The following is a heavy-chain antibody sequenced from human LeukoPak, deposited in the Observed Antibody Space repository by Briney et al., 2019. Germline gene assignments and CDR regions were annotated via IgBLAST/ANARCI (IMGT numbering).Heavy chain of an antibody. CDR1: GYTLTELS. Sequence: ASVKVSCKVSGYTLTELSMHWVRQAPGKGLEWMGGFDPEDGETIYAQKFQGRVTMAEDTSTDTAYMELSSLRSEDTAVCYCATSLGYCSGGSCYFDYWGQGTLVTVSS. D-gene: IGHD2-15*01. CDR2: FDPEDGET. J-gene: IGHJ4*02. V-gene: IGHV1-24*01. CDR3: ATSLGYCSGGSCYFDY.